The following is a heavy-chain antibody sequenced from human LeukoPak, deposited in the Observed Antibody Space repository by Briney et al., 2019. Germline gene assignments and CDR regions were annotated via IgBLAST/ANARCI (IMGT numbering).Heavy chain of an antibody. CDR3: ARDPGAVTTRSNWFAP. V-gene: IGHV3-21*01. D-gene: IGHD4-17*01. J-gene: IGHJ5*02. Sequence: GGSLRLSCAASGFTFSSYSMTWVRQAPGKGLEWVSSISSSSTYIYYADSVKGRFTISRDNAKNSLYLQMNSLRAEDTAVYYCARDPGAVTTRSNWFAPWGQGTLVTVSS. CDR2: ISSSSTYI. CDR1: GFTFSSYS.